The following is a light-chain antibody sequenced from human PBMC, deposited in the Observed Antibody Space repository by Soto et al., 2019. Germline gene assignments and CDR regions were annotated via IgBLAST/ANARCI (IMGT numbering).Light chain of an antibody. CDR2: GAS. J-gene: IGKJ1*01. V-gene: IGKV3-20*01. CDR3: QHYSSQT. Sequence: EVVVTQSPGTLSLSPGERATLSCRASQSVSSNYLAWYQQRPGQAPRLLIYGASSRATGIPDRFSGSGSGTDFTLTISRLEPEDSAVYFCQHYSSQTFGQGTKVDI. CDR1: QSVSSNY.